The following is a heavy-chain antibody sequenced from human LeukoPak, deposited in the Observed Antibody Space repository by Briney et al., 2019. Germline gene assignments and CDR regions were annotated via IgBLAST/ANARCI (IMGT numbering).Heavy chain of an antibody. J-gene: IGHJ4*02. CDR2: ISYDGSNK. Sequence: PGGSLRLSCAASGFTFDDYGMSWARQAPGKGLEWVAVISYDGSNKYYADSVKGRFTISRDNSKNTLYLQMNSLRAEDTAVYYCAKDYYGSGSYSFTFDYWGQGTLVTVSS. CDR1: GFTFDDYG. V-gene: IGHV3-30*18. D-gene: IGHD3-10*01. CDR3: AKDYYGSGSYSFTFDY.